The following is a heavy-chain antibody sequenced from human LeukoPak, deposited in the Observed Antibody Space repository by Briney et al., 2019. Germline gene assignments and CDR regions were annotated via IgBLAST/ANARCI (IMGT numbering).Heavy chain of an antibody. CDR1: GDSISSGDYY. D-gene: IGHD3-22*01. J-gene: IGHJ3*02. Sequence: PSETLSLTCTVSGDSISSGDYYWGWIRQPAGMGLEWIGRISSSGSTNYNPSLKSRVTISVDTSKNQFSLKLSSVTAADTAVYFCARGPYSYDSSGAFDIWGQGTMVTVSS. CDR2: ISSSGST. CDR3: ARGPYSYDSSGAFDI. V-gene: IGHV4-61*02.